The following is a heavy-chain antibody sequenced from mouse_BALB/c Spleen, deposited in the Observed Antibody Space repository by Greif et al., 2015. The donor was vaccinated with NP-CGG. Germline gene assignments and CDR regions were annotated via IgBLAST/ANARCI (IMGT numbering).Heavy chain of an antibody. Sequence: QVQLQQSGAELVKPGASVKLSCKASGYTFTSYWMHWVKQRPGQGLEWIGEINPSNGRTNYNEKFKSKATLTVDKSSSTAYMQLSSLTSEDSAVYYCARGNYGNSAWFAYWGQGTLVTVSA. CDR1: GYTFTSYW. CDR3: ARGNYGNSAWFAY. D-gene: IGHD2-1*01. CDR2: INPSNGRT. V-gene: IGHV1S81*02. J-gene: IGHJ3*01.